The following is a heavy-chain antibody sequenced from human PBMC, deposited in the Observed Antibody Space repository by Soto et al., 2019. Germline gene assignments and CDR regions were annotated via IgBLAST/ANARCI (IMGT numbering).Heavy chain of an antibody. J-gene: IGHJ6*02. V-gene: IGHV1-69*12. Sequence: QVQLVQSGAEVKKPGSSVKVSCKASGGTFSSYAISWVRQAPGQGLEWMGGIIPIFGTANYAQKFQGRVTITADESTSTADMELSSLRSEDTAVYYCARVGVVTALETNYYYYYGMDVWGQGTTVTVSS. CDR2: IIPIFGTA. CDR3: ARVGVVTALETNYYYYYGMDV. D-gene: IGHD2-21*02. CDR1: GGTFSSYA.